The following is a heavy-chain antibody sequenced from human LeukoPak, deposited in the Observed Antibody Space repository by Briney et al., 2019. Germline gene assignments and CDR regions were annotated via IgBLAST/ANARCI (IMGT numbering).Heavy chain of an antibody. J-gene: IGHJ4*02. Sequence: GGSLRLSCAASGFTFSTYDMSWVRQAPGKGLEWVSAISDTGNTYHADSVKGRFTISRDSSKNTLFLQMNRLRPEDAAVYYCAKAPVTTCRGAFCYPFDYWGLGTLVTVSS. CDR2: ISDTGNT. CDR3: AKAPVTTCRGAFCYPFDY. V-gene: IGHV3-23*01. D-gene: IGHD2-15*01. CDR1: GFTFSTYD.